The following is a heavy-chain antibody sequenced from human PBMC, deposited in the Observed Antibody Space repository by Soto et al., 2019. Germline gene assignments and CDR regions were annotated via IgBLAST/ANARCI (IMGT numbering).Heavy chain of an antibody. Sequence: QVQLVQSGAEVKKPGASVKVSCKASGYTFTSYGISWVRQAPGQGLEWMGWISAYKGNTNYAQKLPGRVNMTTDTPTSTAYMDLRRLRADDTAVYYCARVKPKSWYGGDYFDYWGQGTLVTVSS. CDR1: GYTFTSYG. D-gene: IGHD4-17*01. CDR2: ISAYKGNT. V-gene: IGHV1-18*01. J-gene: IGHJ4*02. CDR3: ARVKPKSWYGGDYFDY.